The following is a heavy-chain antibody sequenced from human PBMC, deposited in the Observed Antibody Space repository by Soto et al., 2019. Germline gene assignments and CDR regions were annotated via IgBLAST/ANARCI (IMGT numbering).Heavy chain of an antibody. CDR3: AKMSDFWSGYPTYHFAH. V-gene: IGHV3-23*01. J-gene: IGHJ4*02. CDR1: GFTFSSYA. Sequence: GGSLRLSCAASGFTFSSYAMSWVRQAPGKGREWVSVISGSGSSTYYADSVKGRSTISRDNSKKTLYVQMNSLRAEDTAVYYCAKMSDFWSGYPTYHFAHWGQGTKVTVSS. CDR2: ISGSGSST. D-gene: IGHD3-3*01.